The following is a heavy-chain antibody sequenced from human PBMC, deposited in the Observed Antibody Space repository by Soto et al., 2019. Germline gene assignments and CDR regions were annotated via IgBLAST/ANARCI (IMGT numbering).Heavy chain of an antibody. Sequence: SETLSLTCTVSGGSISSYYWSWIRQPPGKGLEWIGYIYYSGSTNYNPSLKSRVTISVDTSKNQFSLKLSSVTAADTAVYYCARALQTAGAFDIWGQGTMVTVSS. CDR3: ARALQTAGAFDI. CDR1: GGSISSYY. D-gene: IGHD1-1*01. CDR2: IYYSGST. V-gene: IGHV4-59*01. J-gene: IGHJ3*02.